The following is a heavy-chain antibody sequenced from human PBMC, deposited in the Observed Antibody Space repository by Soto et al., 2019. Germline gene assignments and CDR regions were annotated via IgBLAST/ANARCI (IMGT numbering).Heavy chain of an antibody. J-gene: IGHJ5*02. CDR2: ISGDTHNA. V-gene: IGHV1-18*01. CDR3: SIVLPTDH. Sequence: QVQLVQSGAEVKKPGASVKVSCKASGYTFENYAISWYRQAPGQGLEWMGWISGDTHNAIYAQKFQCRVSLTSVRSTTPAYMALTSLTYDYSSVYSCSIVLPTDHCGQGTLVSFSA. CDR1: GYTFENYA.